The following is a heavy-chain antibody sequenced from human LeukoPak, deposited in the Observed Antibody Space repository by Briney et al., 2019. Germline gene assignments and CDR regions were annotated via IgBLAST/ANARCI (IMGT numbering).Heavy chain of an antibody. CDR2: ISGSGGST. CDR1: GFTFSSYA. D-gene: IGHD5-18*01. Sequence: GGSLRLSCAASGFTFSSYAMSWVRQAPGKGLEWASAISGSGGSTYYADSVKGRFTISRDNSKNTLYLQMNSLRAEDTAVYYCARVAEIQLWLRGAFDYWGQGTLVTVSS. CDR3: ARVAEIQLWLRGAFDY. V-gene: IGHV3-23*01. J-gene: IGHJ4*02.